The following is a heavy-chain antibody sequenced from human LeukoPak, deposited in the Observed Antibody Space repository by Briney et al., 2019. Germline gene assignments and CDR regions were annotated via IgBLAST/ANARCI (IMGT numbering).Heavy chain of an antibody. CDR3: TTGADYYDSSGYYTYSLLAFDY. D-gene: IGHD3-22*01. CDR1: GFTFSNAW. CDR2: IKSKTDGGTT. V-gene: IGHV3-15*01. J-gene: IGHJ4*02. Sequence: GGSLRLSCAASGFTFSNAWMCWVRQAPGKGLEWVGRIKSKTDGGTTDYAAPVKGRFTISRDDSKNTLYLQMNSLKTEDTAVYYCTTGADYYDSSGYYTYSLLAFDYWGQGTLVTVSS.